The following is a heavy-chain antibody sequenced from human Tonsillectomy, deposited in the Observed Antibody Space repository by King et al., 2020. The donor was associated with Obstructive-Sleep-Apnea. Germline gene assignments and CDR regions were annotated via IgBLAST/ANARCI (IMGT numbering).Heavy chain of an antibody. CDR2: VFPAYSDT. CDR1: GYNFAINW. V-gene: IGHV5-51*01. Sequence: VQLVESRAEVKKPGESLKISCKASGYNFAINWIGWVRQMPGKGLQWMGIVFPAYSDTSSSPSFQGRVTLSADKSISTAYLQWSSLKASDTAMYYCASQGDLLELRDDALDIWGQGTMVTVSS. D-gene: IGHD1-7*01. J-gene: IGHJ3*02. CDR3: ASQGDLLELRDDALDI.